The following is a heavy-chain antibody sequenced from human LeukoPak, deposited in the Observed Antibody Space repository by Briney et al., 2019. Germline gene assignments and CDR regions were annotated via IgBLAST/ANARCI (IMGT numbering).Heavy chain of an antibody. CDR2: ISYDGSNK. Sequence: QPGGSLRLSCAASGFTFSSYAMHWVRQAPGKGLEWVAVISYDGSNKYYADSVKGRFTISRDNSKNTLYLQMNSLRAEDTAVYYCARDYTAPHYFDYWGQGTLVTVSS. CDR3: ARDYTAPHYFDY. CDR1: GFTFSSYA. J-gene: IGHJ4*02. V-gene: IGHV3-30-3*01. D-gene: IGHD3-16*01.